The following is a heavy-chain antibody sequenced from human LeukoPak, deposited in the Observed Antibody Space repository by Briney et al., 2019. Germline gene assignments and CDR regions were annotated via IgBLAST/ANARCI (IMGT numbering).Heavy chain of an antibody. CDR1: GFTFDDYA. CDR3: AKVGEVDYYFDY. V-gene: IGHV3-9*01. Sequence: GGSLRLSCAASGFTFDDYAMHWVRQAPGKGLEGVSGISWNSGSIGYADSVKGRFTISGDNAKNSLYLQMNSLRAEDTALYYCAKVGEVDYYFDYWGQGTLVTVSS. CDR2: ISWNSGSI. D-gene: IGHD3-10*01. J-gene: IGHJ4*02.